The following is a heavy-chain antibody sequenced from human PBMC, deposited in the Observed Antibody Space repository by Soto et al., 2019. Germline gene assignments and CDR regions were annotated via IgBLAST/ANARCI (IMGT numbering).Heavy chain of an antibody. J-gene: IGHJ6*02. V-gene: IGHV4-59*01. CDR3: ARDLWGYCGADCYPLDV. Sequence: PSETLSLTCTVSGGSISSYYWSWIRQSPGKGLEWIGYMYNTGSTIYNPSLKSRVTISVDTSKNQFSLKLNSVTAADTAVYYCARDLWGYCGADCYPLDVWGQGTTVTVS. D-gene: IGHD2-21*02. CDR1: GGSISSYY. CDR2: MYNTGST.